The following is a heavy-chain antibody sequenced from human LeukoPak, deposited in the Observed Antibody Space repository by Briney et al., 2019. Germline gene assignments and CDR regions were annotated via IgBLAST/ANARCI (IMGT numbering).Heavy chain of an antibody. Sequence: SETLSLTCTVSGGSISSYYWSWIRQPPGKGLEWIGYIYYSGSTNYNPSLKSRVTISVDTSKNQFSLKLCSVTAADTAVYYCARVGPEPYYDFWSGYPITLDYWGQGTLVTVSS. D-gene: IGHD3-3*01. CDR1: GGSISSYY. CDR3: ARVGPEPYYDFWSGYPITLDY. J-gene: IGHJ4*02. CDR2: IYYSGST. V-gene: IGHV4-59*01.